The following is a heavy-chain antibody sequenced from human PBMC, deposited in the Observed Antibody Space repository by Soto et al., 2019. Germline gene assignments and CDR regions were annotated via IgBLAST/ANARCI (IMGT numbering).Heavy chain of an antibody. Sequence: SETLSLTCTVSGGSISSGGYYWSWIRQHPGKGLEWIGYIYYSGSTYYNPSLKSRVTISVDTSKNQFSLKLSSVTAADTAVYYCARDSGDYGLSNIYWGQGTLVTVSS. CDR1: GGSISSGGYY. D-gene: IGHD4-17*01. V-gene: IGHV4-31*03. CDR3: ARDSGDYGLSNIY. J-gene: IGHJ4*02. CDR2: IYYSGST.